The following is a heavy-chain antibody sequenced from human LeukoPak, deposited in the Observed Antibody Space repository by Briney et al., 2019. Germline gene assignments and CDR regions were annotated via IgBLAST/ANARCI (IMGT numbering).Heavy chain of an antibody. CDR2: ISSSSSTI. CDR1: GFTFSSYS. CDR3: ARDTRASGYYDYIWGSYRYPELFDY. D-gene: IGHD3-16*02. J-gene: IGHJ4*02. Sequence: GGSLRLSCAASGFTFSSYSMNWVRQAPGKGLEWVSYISSSSSTIYYADSVKGRFTISRDNAKNSLYLQMNSLRDGDTAVYYCARDTRASGYYDYIWGSYRYPELFDYWGQGTLVTVSS. V-gene: IGHV3-48*02.